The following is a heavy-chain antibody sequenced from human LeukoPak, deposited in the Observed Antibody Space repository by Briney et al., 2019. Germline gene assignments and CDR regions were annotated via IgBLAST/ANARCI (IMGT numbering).Heavy chain of an antibody. J-gene: IGHJ5*02. CDR2: INDDGSDT. D-gene: IGHD2-15*01. Sequence: GGSLRLSCAASGFTFKLYWMHCVRQVPGKRPVWVSRINDDGSDTIYADSVRGRFTISRDDAKNTVYLQMNNLRAEDTAVYYCVRGGPSTWSWGQGTLVTVSS. CDR3: VRGGPSTWS. V-gene: IGHV3-74*01. CDR1: GFTFKLYW.